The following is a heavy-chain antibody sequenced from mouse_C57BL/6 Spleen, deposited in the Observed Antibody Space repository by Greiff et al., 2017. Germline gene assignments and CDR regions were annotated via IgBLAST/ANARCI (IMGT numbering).Heavy chain of an antibody. CDR3: ASYSNYDYYAMDY. J-gene: IGHJ4*01. CDR1: GYTFTSYW. CDR2: IDPSDSYT. Sequence: QVQLQQPGAELVRPGTSVKLSCKASGYTFTSYWMHWVKQRPGQGLEWIGVIDPSDSYTNYNQQFKGKATLTVDTSSSTAYMQLSSRTSEDSAVYYCASYSNYDYYAMDYWGQGTSVTVSS. V-gene: IGHV1-59*01. D-gene: IGHD2-5*01.